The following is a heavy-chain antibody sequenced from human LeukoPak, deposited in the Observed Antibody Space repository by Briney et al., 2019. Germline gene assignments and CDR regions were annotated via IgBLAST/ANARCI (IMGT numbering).Heavy chain of an antibody. Sequence: GASVKVSCKASGGTFSSYAISWVRQAPGQGPEWMGRIIPILGIANYAQKFQGRVTITADKSTSTAYMELSSLRSEDTAVYYCAREYYYDSSGRSFDYWGQGTLVTVSS. CDR3: AREYYYDSSGRSFDY. J-gene: IGHJ4*02. V-gene: IGHV1-69*04. D-gene: IGHD3-22*01. CDR1: GGTFSSYA. CDR2: IIPILGIA.